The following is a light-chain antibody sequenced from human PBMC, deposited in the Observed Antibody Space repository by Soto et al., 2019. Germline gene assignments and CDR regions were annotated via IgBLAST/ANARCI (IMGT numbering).Light chain of an antibody. CDR3: QPYGTSPPLT. V-gene: IGKV3-20*01. Sequence: EIVLMQSPGTLSLSPGERSTLSCRASQSVSSSYLAWYQQKPGQAPRLLIDGASSRATGTPDRFSGSGSVTDFTLTISRREPEDFAVYYCQPYGTSPPLTFGGGTKVEIK. CDR2: GAS. J-gene: IGKJ4*01. CDR1: QSVSSSY.